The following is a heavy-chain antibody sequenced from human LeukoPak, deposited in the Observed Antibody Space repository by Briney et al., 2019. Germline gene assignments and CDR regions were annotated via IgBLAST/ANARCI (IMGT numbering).Heavy chain of an antibody. CDR2: IYTSGST. Sequence: PSETLSLTCTVSGGAISSYYWSWIRQPAGKGLEWIGRIYTSGSTNYNPSLKSRVTMSVDTSKNQFSLKLSSVTAADTAVYYCARDRDPIAVAGHFDYWGQETLVTVSS. V-gene: IGHV4-4*07. D-gene: IGHD6-19*01. J-gene: IGHJ4*02. CDR1: GGAISSYY. CDR3: ARDRDPIAVAGHFDY.